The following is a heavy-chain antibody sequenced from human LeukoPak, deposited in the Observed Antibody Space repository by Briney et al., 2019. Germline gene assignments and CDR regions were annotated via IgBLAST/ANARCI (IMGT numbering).Heavy chain of an antibody. CDR2: ITHSGST. J-gene: IGHJ5*02. V-gene: IGHV4-38-2*02. D-gene: IGHD6-19*01. Sequence: SETLSLTCTVSGYSISSGCFWCWMRQPPGKGLEWSGEITHSGSTNYNPSLKSRVTISVDTSKNQFSLKLSPVSAADTAVYYCATLAGNWFDPWGQGTLVTVSS. CDR3: ATLAGNWFDP. CDR1: GYSISSGCF.